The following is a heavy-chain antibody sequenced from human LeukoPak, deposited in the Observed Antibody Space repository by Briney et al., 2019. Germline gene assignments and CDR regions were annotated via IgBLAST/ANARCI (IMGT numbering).Heavy chain of an antibody. J-gene: IGHJ4*02. Sequence: LSLTCTVSGGSISSSSYYWGWIRQAPGQGLEWVSLTSYDGSVTDYADSVKGRFTISRDNSMDTLYLQMTSLRREDTAVCYCARGNFPYGDPGYFDLWGQGILVTVSS. CDR3: ARGNFPYGDPGYFDL. CDR1: GGSISSSS. V-gene: IGHV3-30*03. D-gene: IGHD4-17*01. CDR2: TSYDGSVT.